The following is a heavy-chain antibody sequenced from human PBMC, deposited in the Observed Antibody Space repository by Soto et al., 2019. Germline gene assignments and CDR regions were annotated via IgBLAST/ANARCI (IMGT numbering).Heavy chain of an antibody. CDR2: ISYDGSDK. V-gene: IGHV3-30*03. CDR3: AGEGHSSSWYDYYYYYGMDV. CDR1: RFTISGHA. J-gene: IGHJ6*02. D-gene: IGHD6-13*01. Sequence: PGGSLRLSCAASRFTISGHAMHWVRQAPGKGLEWLAVISYDGSDKFYGDSVKGRFTISRDNAKNSLYLQMNSLRAEDTAVYYCAGEGHSSSWYDYYYYYGMDVWGQGTTVTVSS.